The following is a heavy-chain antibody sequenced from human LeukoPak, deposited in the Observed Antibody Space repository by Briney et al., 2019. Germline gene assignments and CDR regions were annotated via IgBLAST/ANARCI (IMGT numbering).Heavy chain of an antibody. J-gene: IGHJ6*03. V-gene: IGHV1-18*01. Sequence: GASVKVSCKASGYTFTSYGITWVRQAPGQGLEWTGWISPYNGNTNYVQKLQGRVTMTTDISTSTAYMELRSLRSDDTAVYYCARDQGGDYRYYYYYYMDVWGKGTTVTVSS. CDR3: ARDQGGDYRYYYYYYMDV. CDR1: GYTFTSYG. CDR2: ISPYNGNT. D-gene: IGHD4-17*01.